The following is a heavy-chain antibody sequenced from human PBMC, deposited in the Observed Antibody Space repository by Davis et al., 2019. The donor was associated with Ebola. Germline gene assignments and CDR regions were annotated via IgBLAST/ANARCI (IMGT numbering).Heavy chain of an antibody. CDR3: ARGDFRGNERDY. V-gene: IGHV4-34*01. Sequence: MPSETLSLTCAVYGGSFSGYYWNWIRRPPGKGLEWIGEINHSGSTNYNPSLKSRVTISIDTSKNQFSLRLNSVAAADTAVYYCARGDFRGNERDYWGQGTLVTVSS. D-gene: IGHD4-23*01. CDR2: INHSGST. CDR1: GGSFSGYY. J-gene: IGHJ4*02.